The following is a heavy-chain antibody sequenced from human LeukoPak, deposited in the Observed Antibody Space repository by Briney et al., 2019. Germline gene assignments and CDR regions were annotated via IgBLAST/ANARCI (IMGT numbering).Heavy chain of an antibody. V-gene: IGHV3-21*01. CDR1: GFTFSSYS. J-gene: IGHJ4*02. CDR2: ISSSSSYI. Sequence: GGSLRLSCAASGFTFSSYSMNWVRQAPGKGLEWVSSISSSSSYIYYADSVKGRFTISRDNAKSSLYLQMNSLRAEDTAVYYCARENHGHGFDYWGQGTLVTVSS. CDR3: ARENHGHGFDY. D-gene: IGHD5-24*01.